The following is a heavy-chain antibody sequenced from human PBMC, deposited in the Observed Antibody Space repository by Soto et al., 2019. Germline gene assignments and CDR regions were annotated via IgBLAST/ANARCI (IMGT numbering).Heavy chain of an antibody. Sequence: QVQLQESGPGLVKPSQTLSLTCTVSGGSISSGDYYWSWIRQPPGKGLEWIGYIYYSGSTYYNPSLKSRVTISVDTSKNQFSLKLSSVTAADTAVYYCARSPVGYCSGGSCYSGYWFDPWGQGTLVTVSS. D-gene: IGHD2-15*01. J-gene: IGHJ5*02. CDR1: GGSISSGDYY. V-gene: IGHV4-30-4*01. CDR3: ARSPVGYCSGGSCYSGYWFDP. CDR2: IYYSGST.